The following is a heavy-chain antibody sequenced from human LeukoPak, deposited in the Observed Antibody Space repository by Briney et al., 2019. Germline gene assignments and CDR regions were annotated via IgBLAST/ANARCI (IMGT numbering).Heavy chain of an antibody. V-gene: IGHV3-30*04. CDR3: ARADSLYYYGMDV. D-gene: IGHD2-21*02. CDR1: RFTFSSYA. Sequence: GGSLRLSCAASRFTFSSYAMHWVRQAPGKGLEWVAVISYDGSNKYYADSVKGRFTISRDNSKNTLYLQMNSLRAEDTAVYYCARADSLYYYGMDVWGQGTTVTVSS. CDR2: ISYDGSNK. J-gene: IGHJ6*02.